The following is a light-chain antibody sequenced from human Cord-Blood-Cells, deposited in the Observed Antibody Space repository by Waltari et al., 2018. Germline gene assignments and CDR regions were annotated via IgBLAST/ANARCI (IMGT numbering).Light chain of an antibody. J-gene: IGKJ1*01. CDR1: QSISSY. Sequence: DIQMTQSPSSLSASVGDRVTITCRASQSISSYLNWYQQKPGKAPKLPIYAASSLQSGVPSRFSGSGSGTDFTLTISSLQPEDFATDYCQQSYSTPTARGTFGQGTKVEIK. V-gene: IGKV1-39*01. CDR3: QQSYSTPTARGT. CDR2: AAS.